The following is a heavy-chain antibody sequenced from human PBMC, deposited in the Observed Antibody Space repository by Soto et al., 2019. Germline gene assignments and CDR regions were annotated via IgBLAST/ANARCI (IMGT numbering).Heavy chain of an antibody. Sequence: GGSLRLSCAASGFTFSSYGMHWVRQAPGKGLEWVAVIWYDGSNKYYADSVKGRFTISRDNSKNTLYLQMNSLRAEDTAVYYCARDFHVGGGYCSSTSCYSYYGMDVWGQGTTVTVSS. CDR2: IWYDGSNK. J-gene: IGHJ6*02. CDR3: ARDFHVGGGYCSSTSCYSYYGMDV. CDR1: GFTFSSYG. D-gene: IGHD2-2*01. V-gene: IGHV3-33*01.